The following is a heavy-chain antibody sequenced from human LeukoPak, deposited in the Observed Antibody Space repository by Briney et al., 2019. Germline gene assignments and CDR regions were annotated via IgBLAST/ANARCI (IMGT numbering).Heavy chain of an antibody. Sequence: SETLSLTCAVSGGSINNHYWGWIRQPPGKGLQWSGDSYYTGKNNYNPSLKSRVTISLDTSKGHLSLKLTSVLAADTAIYYCVRRDTGWNYFDYWGQGILVTVSS. D-gene: IGHD6-19*01. CDR3: VRRDTGWNYFDY. V-gene: IGHV4-59*08. J-gene: IGHJ4*02. CDR2: SYYTGKN. CDR1: GGSINNHY.